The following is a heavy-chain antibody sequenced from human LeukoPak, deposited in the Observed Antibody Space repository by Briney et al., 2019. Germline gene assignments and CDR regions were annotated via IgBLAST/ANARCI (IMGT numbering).Heavy chain of an antibody. J-gene: IGHJ4*02. V-gene: IGHV1-2*02. CDR3: APTAEAYTSWWKV. CDR2: INPDSGFT. Sequence: ASVKVSCKASGYEFTDDYMLWVRQAPGQGLEFMGWINPDSGFTNYAQKFKGRVTMTRDTSISTAYLEVRSLTSDDTAVYYCAPTAEAYTSWWKVWGQGTLVTVSS. CDR1: GYEFTDDY. D-gene: IGHD3-16*01.